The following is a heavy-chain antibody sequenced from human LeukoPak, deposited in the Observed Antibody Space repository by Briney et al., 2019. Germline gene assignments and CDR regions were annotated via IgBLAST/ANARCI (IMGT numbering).Heavy chain of an antibody. Sequence: GGSLRLSCTASGFVFSAHAMSWVRQAPGKRLEWVSIISGNGGSTNSADSVKGRFTISRDNSKNMLYLQMSGLRADDTAIYFCAKATTAWFYPQFDYWGQGILVTVSS. CDR2: ISGNGGST. D-gene: IGHD3-9*01. V-gene: IGHV3-23*01. CDR3: AKATTAWFYPQFDY. J-gene: IGHJ4*02. CDR1: GFVFSAHA.